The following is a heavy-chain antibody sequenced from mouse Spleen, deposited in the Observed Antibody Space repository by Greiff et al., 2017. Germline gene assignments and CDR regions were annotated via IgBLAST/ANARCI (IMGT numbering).Heavy chain of an antibody. D-gene: IGHD2-3*01. CDR1: GYTFTSYW. V-gene: IGHV1-55*01. J-gene: IGHJ2*01. CDR3: ARRGRDGYYEEDFDY. Sequence: QVQLQQPGAELVKPGASVKMSCKASGYTFTSYWITWVKQRPGQGLEWIGDIYPGSGSTNYNEKFKSKATLTVDTSSSTAYMQLSSLTSEDSAVYYCARRGRDGYYEEDFDYWGQGTTLTVSS. CDR2: IYPGSGST.